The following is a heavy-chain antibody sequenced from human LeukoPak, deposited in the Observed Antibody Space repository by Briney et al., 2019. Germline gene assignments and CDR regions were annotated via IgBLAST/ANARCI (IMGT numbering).Heavy chain of an antibody. J-gene: IGHJ4*02. CDR2: IKQDGSEK. V-gene: IGHV3-7*01. CDR3: ARAYCSGGSCYSRRQDIFDY. D-gene: IGHD2-15*01. Sequence: GGSLRLSCAASGFTFSSYWMSWVRQAPGKGLEWVANIKQDGSEKYYVDSVKGRFTISRDNAKNSLYLQMNSLRAEDTAVYYCARAYCSGGSCYSRRQDIFDYWGQGTLVTVSS. CDR1: GFTFSSYW.